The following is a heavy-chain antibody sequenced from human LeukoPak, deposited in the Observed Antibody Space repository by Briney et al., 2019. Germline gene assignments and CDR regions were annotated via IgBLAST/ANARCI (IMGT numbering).Heavy chain of an antibody. CDR2: MNPDSGNT. V-gene: IGHV1-8*01. J-gene: IGHJ4*02. Sequence: ASVKVSCKTSGYTFTSYDINWVRQAPGQGLEWMGWMNPDSGNTGFAQKFRGRVTMTTNTSMTTVYMELSGLTYEDTAVYYCARAIRNQLLSEYWGQGTLITVSS. CDR3: ARAIRNQLLSEY. D-gene: IGHD2-2*01. CDR1: GYTFTSYD.